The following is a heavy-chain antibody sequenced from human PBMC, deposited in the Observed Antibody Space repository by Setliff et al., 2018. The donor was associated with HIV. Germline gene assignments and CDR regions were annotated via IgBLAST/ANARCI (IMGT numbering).Heavy chain of an antibody. J-gene: IGHJ4*02. CDR1: GYSFSDYY. V-gene: IGHV1-2*04. CDR3: AREIPGYSFGYDYFDY. CDR2: IDPKSGDT. Sequence: ASVMVSCKASGYSFSDYYINWVRQAPGLGLEWMGWIDPKSGDTACPQKFQAWVTLTRDTSIRTAYMQLSRLRPDDTAVYYCAREIPGYSFGYDYFDYWGQGTLVTVSS. D-gene: IGHD5-18*01.